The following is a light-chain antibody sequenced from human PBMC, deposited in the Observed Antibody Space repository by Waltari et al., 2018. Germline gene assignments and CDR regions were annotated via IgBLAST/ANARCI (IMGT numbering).Light chain of an antibody. CDR3: AVSMRSGIWV. CDR1: SDPVSTTYH. CDR2: YTY. V-gene: IGLV8-61*01. Sequence: QTVVTQEPSLSVSPGGTVTITWGLSSDPVSTTYHPSWFQQAPGQAPRTLIFYTYTRSSGVPDRFSGSILDNKAALTITGAQVDDESDYYCAVSMRSGIWVVGGGTRLTVL. J-gene: IGLJ3*02.